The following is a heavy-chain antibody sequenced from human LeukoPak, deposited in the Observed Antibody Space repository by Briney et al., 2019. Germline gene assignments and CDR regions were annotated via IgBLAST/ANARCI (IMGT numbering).Heavy chain of an antibody. Sequence: SETLSLTCTVSGGSISSYYWGWIRQPPGKGLEWIGSIYYSGSTYYNPSLKSRVTISVDTSKNQFSLKLSSVTAADTAVYYCARVPPSYYYGMDVWGQGTTVTVSS. CDR3: ARVPPSYYYGMDV. CDR2: IYYSGST. CDR1: GGSISSYY. V-gene: IGHV4-39*07. J-gene: IGHJ6*02.